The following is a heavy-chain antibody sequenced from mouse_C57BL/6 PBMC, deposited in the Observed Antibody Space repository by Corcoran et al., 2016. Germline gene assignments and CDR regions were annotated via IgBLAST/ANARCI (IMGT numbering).Heavy chain of an antibody. CDR3: VSLAWFVY. V-gene: IGHV9-1*01. J-gene: IGHJ3*01. Sequence: QIQLVQSGPEMRKPGETVRSSCKASGDTFSEYPMYWVKQAPGKGFKWMGMIYTDTGEPTYAEECKGRFAFSLETSASTAYLQINTRKNEDTATYFGVSLAWFVYWGQGTLVTVSA. CDR1: GDTFSEYP. CDR2: IYTDTGEP.